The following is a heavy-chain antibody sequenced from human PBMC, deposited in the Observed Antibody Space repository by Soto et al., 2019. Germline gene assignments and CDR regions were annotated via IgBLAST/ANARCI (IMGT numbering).Heavy chain of an antibody. D-gene: IGHD2-2*01. CDR2: ISRSGSTK. CDR3: ARNGWCSSTKCFLDY. CDR1: GFTLSTYE. Sequence: EVQLVESGGGLVQPGGSLRLSCAASGFTLSTYEMNWVRQAPEKGLEWVSYISRSGSTKYYADSVKGRFTISRDNAKNSLYLQMNSLRAEDTAVYYCARNGWCSSTKCFLDYWGQGTLVPVSS. V-gene: IGHV3-48*03. J-gene: IGHJ4*02.